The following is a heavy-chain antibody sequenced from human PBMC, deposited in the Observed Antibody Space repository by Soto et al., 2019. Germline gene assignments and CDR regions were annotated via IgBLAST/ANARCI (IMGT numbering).Heavy chain of an antibody. J-gene: IGHJ2*01. V-gene: IGHV3-23*01. CDR1: GFTFFNYA. D-gene: IGHD7-27*01. CDR2: ISGGGDAT. CDR3: ASKILGSTTRPEDWYFDL. Sequence: EVQLLESGGGLVQPGGSLRLSCAGSGFTFFNYAMNWVRQAPGKGLEWVSSISGGGDATFFPDSVRGRFTFSRDNSKKPVTLQMTSLGVEDTAVYYCASKILGSTTRPEDWYFDLWGRGTLVTVSS.